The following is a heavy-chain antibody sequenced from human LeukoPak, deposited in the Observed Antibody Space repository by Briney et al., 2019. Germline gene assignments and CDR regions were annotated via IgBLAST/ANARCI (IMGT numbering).Heavy chain of an antibody. CDR1: GFTFADYA. CDR3: TTDLLAAVGLVSFFDF. Sequence: GGSLRLSCAASGFTFADYAMHWVRQVPGKGLEWVSGITWNSGSIGYADSVKGRFTISRDNAKNSLYLQMNSLRAEDAALYYCTTDLLAAVGLVSFFDFWGQGALVTVSS. V-gene: IGHV3-9*01. J-gene: IGHJ4*02. D-gene: IGHD6-13*01. CDR2: ITWNSGSI.